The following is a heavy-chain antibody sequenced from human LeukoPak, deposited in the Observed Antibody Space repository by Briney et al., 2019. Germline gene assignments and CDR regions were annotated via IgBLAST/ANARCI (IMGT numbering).Heavy chain of an antibody. CDR2: IRTKDFGGTT. V-gene: IGHV3-49*04. J-gene: IGHJ4*02. CDR1: GFTFGDYS. D-gene: IGHD3-10*01. Sequence: GGSLRLSCTASGFTFGDYSMSWVRQAPGKGLEYIGFIRTKDFGGTTEYAASVKGRFTISRDDSKSVAYLQIHSLKSEDTAVYYCSRDGLDYYGSGSYRGFDYWGQGTLVTVSS. CDR3: SRDGLDYYGSGSYRGFDY.